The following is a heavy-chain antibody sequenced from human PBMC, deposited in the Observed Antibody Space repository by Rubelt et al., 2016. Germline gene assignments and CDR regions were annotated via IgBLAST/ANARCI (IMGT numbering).Heavy chain of an antibody. CDR1: RFTFSDHY. Sequence: VQLVESGGGLVQPGGSLRLSCAASRFTFSDHYMDWVRQAPGKGLEWVSYISSGSATIYYADSVKGRFTISRDNAKDSLFLQMNSLRAEDTAVYYCARHTTRFLEYWGQGTLVTVSS. V-gene: IGHV3-11*04. CDR2: ISSGSATI. J-gene: IGHJ4*02. D-gene: IGHD1-26*01. CDR3: ARHTTRFLEY.